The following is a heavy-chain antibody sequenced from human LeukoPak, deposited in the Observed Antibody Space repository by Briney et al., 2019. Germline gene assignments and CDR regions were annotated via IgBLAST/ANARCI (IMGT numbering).Heavy chain of an antibody. CDR3: ARRAGAYSHPYDY. V-gene: IGHV3-21*01. CDR2: ISSSGGRYI. J-gene: IGHJ4*02. Sequence: PWGSLRLSCAASGFTFSIYTMNWVRQAPGKGLEWVSSISSSGGRYIYYADSLRGRFVISRDNAKNSLYLQMNSLRVEDTVVYYCARRAGAYSHPYDYWGQGTLVTVSS. CDR1: GFTFSIYT. D-gene: IGHD4/OR15-4a*01.